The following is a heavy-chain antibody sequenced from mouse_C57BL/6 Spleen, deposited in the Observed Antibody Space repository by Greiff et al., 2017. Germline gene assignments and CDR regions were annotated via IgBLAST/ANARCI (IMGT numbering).Heavy chain of an antibody. CDR2: IHPTSGST. CDR1: GYTFTSYW. Sequence: QVQLQQPGAELVKPGASVKLSCKASGYTFTSYWMHWVKQRPGQGLEWIGMIHPTSGSTNYNEKFKSKATLTVDKSSSTAYMQLSSLTSEDSAIYYCAKEGADYYGSSWDFDVWGTGTTVTVSS. D-gene: IGHD1-1*01. J-gene: IGHJ1*03. CDR3: AKEGADYYGSSWDFDV. V-gene: IGHV1-64*01.